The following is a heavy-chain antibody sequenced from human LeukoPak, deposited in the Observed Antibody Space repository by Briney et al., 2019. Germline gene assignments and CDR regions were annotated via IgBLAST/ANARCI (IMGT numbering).Heavy chain of an antibody. Sequence: GGSLRLSCAASGFSFSHYGMHWVRQAPGKGLEWVAIIWNHGSKSQYADSVKGRFTISRDNAKNSLYLQMNSLRAEDTALYYCAKDMGGWLQGLDYWGQGTLVTVSS. CDR3: AKDMGGWLQGLDY. V-gene: IGHV3-30*02. J-gene: IGHJ4*02. D-gene: IGHD5-24*01. CDR1: GFSFSHYG. CDR2: IWNHGSKS.